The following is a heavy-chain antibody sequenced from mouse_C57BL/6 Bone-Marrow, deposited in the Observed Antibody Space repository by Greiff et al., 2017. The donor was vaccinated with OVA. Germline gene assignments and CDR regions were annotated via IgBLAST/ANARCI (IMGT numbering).Heavy chain of an antibody. CDR3: ARKVDWAFDY. D-gene: IGHD4-1*01. CDR2: IYPGDGDT. CDR1: GYAFSSYW. V-gene: IGHV1-80*01. J-gene: IGHJ2*01. Sequence: QVQLKESGAELVKPGASVKISCKASGYAFSSYWMNWVKQRPGKGLEWIGQIYPGDGDTNYNGKFKGKATLTADKSSSTSYMQLSSLTSEDSAVYFCARKVDWAFDYWGQGTTLTVSS.